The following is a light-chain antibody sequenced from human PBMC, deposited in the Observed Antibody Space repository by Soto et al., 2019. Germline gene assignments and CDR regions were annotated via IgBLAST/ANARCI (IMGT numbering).Light chain of an antibody. Sequence: QSVLTQSSSASASLGSSVKLTCTLSSGHSSYIIAWHQQQPGKAPRYLMKLEGSGSYNKGSGVPDRFSGSSSGADRYLTISTLQFEYEADYYCETWDFNTRVFGGGTKLTVL. CDR3: ETWDFNTRV. CDR1: SGHSSYI. J-gene: IGLJ3*02. V-gene: IGLV4-60*02. CDR2: LEGSGSY.